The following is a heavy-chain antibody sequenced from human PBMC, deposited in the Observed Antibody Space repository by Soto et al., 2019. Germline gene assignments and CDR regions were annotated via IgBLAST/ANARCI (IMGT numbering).Heavy chain of an antibody. CDR2: IYHSGST. Sequence: SETLSLTCAVSGGSISSGGYSWSWIRQPPGKGLEWIGYIYHSGSTYYNPSLKSRVTISVDRSKNQFSLKLSSVTAADTAVYYCARAAYYDSSGYSKLSAFDIWGQGTMVTVSS. D-gene: IGHD3-22*01. J-gene: IGHJ3*02. CDR3: ARAAYYDSSGYSKLSAFDI. CDR1: GGSISSGGYS. V-gene: IGHV4-30-2*01.